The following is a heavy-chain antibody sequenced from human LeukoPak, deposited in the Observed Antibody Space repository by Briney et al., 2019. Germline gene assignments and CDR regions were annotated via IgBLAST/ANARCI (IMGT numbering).Heavy chain of an antibody. Sequence: GGSLRLSCAASGFTFSSYAMHWVRQAPGKGLEYVSAISSNGGSTYYANSVKGRFTISRDNSKNTLYLQMGGLRAEDMAVYYCAREEDPVVTAYNGFDYWGQGTLVTVSS. CDR3: AREEDPVVTAYNGFDY. CDR2: ISSNGGST. V-gene: IGHV3-64*01. D-gene: IGHD2-21*02. J-gene: IGHJ4*02. CDR1: GFTFSSYA.